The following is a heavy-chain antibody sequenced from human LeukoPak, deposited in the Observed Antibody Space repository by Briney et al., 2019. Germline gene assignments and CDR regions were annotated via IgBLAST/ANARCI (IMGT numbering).Heavy chain of an antibody. Sequence: GGSLRLSCAASGSTFSTSTMNWVRQAPGKGLEWVSYITGGSHYIYYADSVKGRFTISKDNAKNSLYLQMNNQRAEDTAVYYCARRGAGFDYWGLGTLVTVSS. D-gene: IGHD1-26*01. J-gene: IGHJ4*02. CDR2: ITGGSHYI. V-gene: IGHV3-21*01. CDR1: GSTFSTST. CDR3: ARRGAGFDY.